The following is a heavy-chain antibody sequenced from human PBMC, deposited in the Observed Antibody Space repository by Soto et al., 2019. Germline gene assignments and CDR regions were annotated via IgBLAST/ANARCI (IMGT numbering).Heavy chain of an antibody. CDR1: GYTFTGYY. D-gene: IGHD2-15*01. J-gene: IGHJ4*02. CDR3: ARVHSTYYFDY. Sequence: ASVKVSCKASGYTFTGYYMHCVRQAPGQGLEWMGWINPNSGGTNYAQKFQGWVTMTRDTSISTAYMELSRLRSDDTAVYYCARVHSTYYFDYWGQGTLVTVSS. V-gene: IGHV1-2*04. CDR2: INPNSGGT.